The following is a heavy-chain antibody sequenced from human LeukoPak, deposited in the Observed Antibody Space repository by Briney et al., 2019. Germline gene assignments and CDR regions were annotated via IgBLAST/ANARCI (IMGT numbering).Heavy chain of an antibody. D-gene: IGHD6-19*01. CDR2: INPNSGGT. J-gene: IGHJ4*02. V-gene: IGHV1-2*02. CDR1: GYTFTGYY. Sequence: ASVKVSCKASGYTFTGYYMHWVRQAPGQGLEWMGWINPNSGGTNYAQKFQGRVTMTRDTSISTAYMELSRLRSDDTAVYYCARVWTAVAGITYFDYWGQGTLVTVSS. CDR3: ARVWTAVAGITYFDY.